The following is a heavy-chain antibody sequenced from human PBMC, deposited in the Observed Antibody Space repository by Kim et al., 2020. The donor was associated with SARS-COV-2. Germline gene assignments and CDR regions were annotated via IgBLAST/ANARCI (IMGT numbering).Heavy chain of an antibody. Sequence: SVKSRITINPDTSKNQFSRQLNSVTPEDTAVYYCARDPIVVVPAAPGFDYWGQGTLVTVSS. CDR3: ARDPIVVVPAAPGFDY. J-gene: IGHJ4*02. D-gene: IGHD2-2*01. V-gene: IGHV6-1*01.